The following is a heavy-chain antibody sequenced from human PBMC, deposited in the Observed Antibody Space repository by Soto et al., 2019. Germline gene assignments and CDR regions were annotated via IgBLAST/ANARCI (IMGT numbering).Heavy chain of an antibody. CDR2: ISSSSSTI. CDR1: GFTFSSYS. Sequence: GGSLRLSCAASGFTFSSYSMNWVRQAPGKGLEWVSYISSSSSTIYYADSVKGRFTISRDNAKNSLYLQMNSLRAEDTAVYYCARENYDILTGYYTRYFDLWGRGTLVTVSS. V-gene: IGHV3-48*01. D-gene: IGHD3-9*01. CDR3: ARENYDILTGYYTRYFDL. J-gene: IGHJ2*01.